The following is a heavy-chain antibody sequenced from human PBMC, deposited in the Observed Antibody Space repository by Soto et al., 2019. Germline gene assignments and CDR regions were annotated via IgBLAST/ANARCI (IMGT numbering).Heavy chain of an antibody. CDR3: AKPPSYTDAFDV. V-gene: IGHV3-23*01. D-gene: IGHD1-20*01. Sequence: EVQLLESGGGLVQPGGSLRLSCAASGFTFSTYAMSWVRQAPGKGLEWISGIRGGSGSTYYADSVKGRFTIARDNSKNTRYLQMNSLRAEDTAIYYCAKPPSYTDAFDVWGQGTMVTVSS. CDR2: IRGGSGST. J-gene: IGHJ3*01. CDR1: GFTFSTYA.